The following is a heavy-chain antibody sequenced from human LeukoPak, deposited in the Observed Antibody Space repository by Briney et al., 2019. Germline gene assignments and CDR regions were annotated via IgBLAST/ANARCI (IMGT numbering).Heavy chain of an antibody. J-gene: IGHJ4*02. V-gene: IGHV3-23*01. CDR2: ISGSGGST. Sequence: GGSLRLSCAASGFTFDRYAMTWVRQAPGKGLEWVSAISGSGGSTYYADSVKGRFTISRDNSKNTLYLQMNSLRAEDTAVYYCAKDEERLLWFGEPRPFDYWGQGTLVTVSS. D-gene: IGHD3-10*01. CDR1: GFTFDRYA. CDR3: AKDEERLLWFGEPRPFDY.